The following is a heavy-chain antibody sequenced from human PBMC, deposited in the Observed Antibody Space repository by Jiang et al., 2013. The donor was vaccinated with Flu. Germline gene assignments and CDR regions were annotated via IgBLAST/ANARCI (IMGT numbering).Heavy chain of an antibody. V-gene: IGHV7-4-1*02. CDR3: ARDWTKYCSSTSCYDPSFDY. D-gene: IGHD2-2*01. CDR2: INTNTGNP. Sequence: PGQGLEWMGWINTNTGNPTYAQGFTGRFVFSLDTSVSTAYLQISSLKAEDTAVYYCARDWTKYCSSTSCYDPSFDYWGQGTLVTVSS. J-gene: IGHJ4*02.